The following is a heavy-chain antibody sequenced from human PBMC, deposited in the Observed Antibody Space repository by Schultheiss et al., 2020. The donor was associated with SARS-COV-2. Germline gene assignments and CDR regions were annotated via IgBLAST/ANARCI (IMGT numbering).Heavy chain of an antibody. CDR3: ARGTEADFDY. CDR1: GGSISSYY. V-gene: IGHV4-59*01. CDR2: INHSGST. J-gene: IGHJ4*02. Sequence: SETLSLTCTVSGGSISSYYWSWIRQPAGKGLEWIGEINHSGSTNYNPSLKSRVTISVDTSKNQFSLKLSSVTAADTAVYYCARGTEADFDYWGQGILVTVSS.